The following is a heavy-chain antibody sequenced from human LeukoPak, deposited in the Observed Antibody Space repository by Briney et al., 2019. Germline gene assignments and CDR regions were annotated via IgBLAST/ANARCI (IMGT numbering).Heavy chain of an antibody. CDR2: ISSSGSTI. CDR1: GFAFSDYY. V-gene: IGHV3-11*01. CDR3: ARDGPDYYDSSGYYFHPPTN. Sequence: SGGSLRLSCAASGFAFSDYYMSWIRQAPGKGLEWVSYISSSGSTIYYADSVKGRFTISRDNAKNSLYLQMNSLRAEDTAVYYCARDGPDYYDSSGYYFHPPTNWGQGALVTVSS. J-gene: IGHJ4*02. D-gene: IGHD3-22*01.